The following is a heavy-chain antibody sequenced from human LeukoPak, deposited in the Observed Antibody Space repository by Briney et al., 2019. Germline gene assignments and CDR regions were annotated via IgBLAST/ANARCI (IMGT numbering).Heavy chain of an antibody. D-gene: IGHD4-23*01. CDR1: GFTFSSYA. J-gene: IGHJ4*02. CDR3: AKESDDYGGNSPFDY. V-gene: IGHV3-23*01. CDR2: ISGSGGST. Sequence: GGSLRHSCAASGFTFSSYAMSWVRQAPRKGLEWVSAISGSGGSTYYADSVKGRFTISRDNSKNTLYLQMNSLRAEDTAVYYCAKESDDYGGNSPFDYWGQGTLVTVSS.